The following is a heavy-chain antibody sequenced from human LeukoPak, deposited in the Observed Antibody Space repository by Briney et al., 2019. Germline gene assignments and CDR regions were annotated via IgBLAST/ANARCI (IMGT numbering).Heavy chain of an antibody. V-gene: IGHV3-21*01. CDR3: AREGQLVRYYYYYMDV. D-gene: IGHD6-6*01. J-gene: IGHJ6*03. CDR2: ISSSSSYI. Sequence: GGSLRLSCAASRFTFSSYSMNWVRQAPGKGLEWVSSISSSSSYIYYADSVKGRFTISRDNAKNSLYLQMNSLRAEDTAVYYCAREGQLVRYYYYYMDVWGKGTTVTVSS. CDR1: RFTFSSYS.